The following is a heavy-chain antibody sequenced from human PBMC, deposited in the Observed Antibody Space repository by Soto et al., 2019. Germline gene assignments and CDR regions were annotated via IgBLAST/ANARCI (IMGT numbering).Heavy chain of an antibody. CDR3: AKPRGYCSSTSCYGADAFDI. V-gene: IGHV3-23*01. D-gene: IGHD2-2*01. CDR1: GFTFSSYA. J-gene: IGHJ3*02. CDR2: ISGSGGST. Sequence: EVQLLESGGGLVQPGGSLRLSCAASGFTFSSYAMSWVRQAPGKGLEWVSAISGSGGSTYYADSVKGRFTISRDNSKNTLYLHMNSLRAEDTAVYYCAKPRGYCSSTSCYGADAFDIWGQGTMVTVSS.